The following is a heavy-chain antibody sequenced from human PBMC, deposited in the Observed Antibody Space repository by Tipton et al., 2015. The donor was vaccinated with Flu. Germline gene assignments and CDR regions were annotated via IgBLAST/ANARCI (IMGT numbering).Heavy chain of an antibody. D-gene: IGHD1-26*01. CDR2: IYSDGRA. Sequence: SLRLSCAASGFTVNSNYMSWVRQAPGKGLEWVSVIYSDGRAYYVDSVKGRFTVSRDDSKNMLSLQMDSLRAEDTAVYYCTRDDYERVGATDYWGQGTLVTVSS. V-gene: IGHV3-53*01. J-gene: IGHJ4*02. CDR3: TRDDYERVGATDY. CDR1: GFTVNSNY.